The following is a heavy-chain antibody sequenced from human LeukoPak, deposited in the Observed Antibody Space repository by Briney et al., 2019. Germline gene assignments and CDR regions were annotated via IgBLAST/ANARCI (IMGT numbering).Heavy chain of an antibody. V-gene: IGHV4-34*01. CDR3: ARWEGGSYYDFDY. Sequence: SETLSLSCALYGGSFSGYHSSWIRQPPGKGLEWIGEINHSGSTNYNPSLKSRVTISVDTSKNQFSLKLSSVTAADTAVYYCARWEGGSYYDFDYWGQGTLVTVSS. CDR2: INHSGST. J-gene: IGHJ4*02. D-gene: IGHD1-26*01. CDR1: GGSFSGYH.